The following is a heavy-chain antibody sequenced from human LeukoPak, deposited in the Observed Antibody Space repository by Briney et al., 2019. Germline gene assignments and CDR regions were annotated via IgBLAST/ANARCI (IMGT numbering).Heavy chain of an antibody. CDR3: ARIRPYCSSTAIVGNWFDP. V-gene: IGHV2-70*11. J-gene: IGHJ5*02. Sequence: SGPTLVNPTQTLTLTCTFSGFSLSTSGMCVSWIRQPPGKALEWLARIDWDDDKYYSTSLKTRLTISKDTSKNQVVLTMTNMDPVETATYYCARIRPYCSSTAIVGNWFDPWGQGTLVTVSS. CDR1: GFSLSTSGMC. D-gene: IGHD2-2*01. CDR2: IDWDDDK.